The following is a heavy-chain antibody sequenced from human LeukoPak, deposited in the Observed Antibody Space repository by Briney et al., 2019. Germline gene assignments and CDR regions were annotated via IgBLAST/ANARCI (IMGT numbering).Heavy chain of an antibody. CDR1: GGSFSGYY. CDR3: ARIYCSSTSCYTRSEYYFDY. Sequence: SETLSLTCAVYGGSFSGYYWSRIRQPPGKGLEWIGEINHSGSTNYNPSLKSRVTISVDTSKNQFSLKLSSVTAADTAVYYCARIYCSSTSCYTRSEYYFDYWGQGTLVTVSS. CDR2: INHSGST. J-gene: IGHJ4*02. D-gene: IGHD2-2*02. V-gene: IGHV4-34*01.